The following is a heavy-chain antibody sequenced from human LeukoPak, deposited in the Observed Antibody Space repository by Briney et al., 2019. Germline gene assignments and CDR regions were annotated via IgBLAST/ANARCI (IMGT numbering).Heavy chain of an antibody. D-gene: IGHD2-8*01. V-gene: IGHV3-74*01. Sequence: GGSLRLSCAASGFTFSNYWMHWVRQAPGKGLVWVSRINTDGSTTSYADSVEGRFTISRDNAKSTLYLQMNSLRAEDTAVYYCARDDCSNGVCYLDYWGQGTLVTVSS. J-gene: IGHJ4*02. CDR2: INTDGSTT. CDR3: ARDDCSNGVCYLDY. CDR1: GFTFSNYW.